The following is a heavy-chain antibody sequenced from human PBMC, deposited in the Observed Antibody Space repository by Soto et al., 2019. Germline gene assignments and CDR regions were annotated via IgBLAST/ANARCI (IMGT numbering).Heavy chain of an antibody. Sequence: SETLSLTCTFSGGSISSGGYYWSWIRQHPGKGLEWIGYIYYSGSTYYNPSLKSRVTISVDTSKNQFSLKLSSVTAADTAVYYCARYSSGWNTKVFDPWGQGTLVTVSS. V-gene: IGHV4-31*03. J-gene: IGHJ5*02. CDR2: IYYSGST. CDR1: GGSISSGGYY. CDR3: ARYSSGWNTKVFDP. D-gene: IGHD6-19*01.